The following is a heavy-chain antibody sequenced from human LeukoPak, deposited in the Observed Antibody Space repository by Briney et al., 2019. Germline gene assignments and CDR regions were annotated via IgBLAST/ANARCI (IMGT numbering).Heavy chain of an antibody. J-gene: IGHJ6*02. CDR1: GFTFSSYA. D-gene: IGHD6-19*01. Sequence: GGSLRLSCAASGFTFSSYAMSWVRQAPGKGLEWVSAISGSGGSTYYADSVKGRFTISRENAKNSLYLQMNSLRAGDTAVYYCARTYSSGWYRGYYYGMDVWGQGTTVTVSS. V-gene: IGHV3-23*01. CDR3: ARTYSSGWYRGYYYGMDV. CDR2: ISGSGGST.